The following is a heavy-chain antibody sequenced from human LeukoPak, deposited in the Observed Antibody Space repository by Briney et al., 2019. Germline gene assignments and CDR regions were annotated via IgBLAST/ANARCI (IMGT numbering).Heavy chain of an antibody. CDR3: ARAVYYDSSGLLSYYFDY. CDR2: IYYSGST. CDR1: GGSFSGYY. J-gene: IGHJ4*02. Sequence: PSETLSLTCAVYGGSFSGYYWSWIRQPPGKGLEWIGYIYYSGSTNYNPSLKSRVTISVDTSKNQFSLKLSSVTAADTAVYYCARAVYYDSSGLLSYYFDYWGQGTLVTVSS. D-gene: IGHD3-22*01. V-gene: IGHV4-59*01.